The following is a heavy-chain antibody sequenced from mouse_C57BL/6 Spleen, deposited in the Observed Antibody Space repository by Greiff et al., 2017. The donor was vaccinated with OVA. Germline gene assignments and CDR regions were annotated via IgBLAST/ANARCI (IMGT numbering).Heavy chain of an antibody. CDR2: ISDGGSYT. Sequence: DVQLVESGGGLVKPGGSLKLSCAASGFTFSSYAMSWVRQTPEKRLEWVATISDGGSYTYYPDNVKGRFTISRDNAKNNLYLQLSHLKSEDTAMYYCARDFPHYYGSSYYYFDYWGQGTTLTVSS. J-gene: IGHJ2*01. CDR3: ARDFPHYYGSSYYYFDY. CDR1: GFTFSSYA. V-gene: IGHV5-4*01. D-gene: IGHD1-1*01.